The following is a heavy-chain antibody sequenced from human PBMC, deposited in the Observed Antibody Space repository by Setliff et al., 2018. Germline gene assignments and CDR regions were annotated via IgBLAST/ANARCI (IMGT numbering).Heavy chain of an antibody. CDR2: MYTSETT. V-gene: IGHV4-4*07. D-gene: IGHD6-19*01. CDR1: GGSINSYY. Sequence: LSLTCTVSGGSINSYYWSWIRQPAGKGLEWIGRMYTSETTNYNPPLKSRVTMSVDTSKNQFSLKLCSVTAADTAVYYCAKEASSGWYFDYWGQGTLVTVSS. J-gene: IGHJ4*02. CDR3: AKEASSGWYFDY.